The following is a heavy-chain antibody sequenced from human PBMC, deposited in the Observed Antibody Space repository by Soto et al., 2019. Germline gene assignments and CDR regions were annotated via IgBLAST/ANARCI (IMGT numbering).Heavy chain of an antibody. D-gene: IGHD3-9*01. J-gene: IGHJ5*02. V-gene: IGHV3-23*01. Sequence: SLRLSCAASGFTFSSYAMSWVRQAPGKGLEWVSAISGSGGSKYYADSVKGRFTIHTDNSKNRLYLQMNSLRAEDTAVYYCAKEALESGYFYWLLSVGGGGWFDPWGQGTLVTVSS. CDR2: ISGSGGSK. CDR3: AKEALESGYFYWLLSVGGGGWFDP. CDR1: GFTFSSYA.